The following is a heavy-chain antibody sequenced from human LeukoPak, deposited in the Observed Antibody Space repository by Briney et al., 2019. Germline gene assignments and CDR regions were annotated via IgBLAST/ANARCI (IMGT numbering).Heavy chain of an antibody. J-gene: IGHJ6*03. CDR3: ARGDGSGSYYRYYYYYMDV. CDR1: GFTFSSYA. D-gene: IGHD3-10*01. V-gene: IGHV3-23*01. Sequence: GGSLRLSCAASGFTFSSYAMSWVRQAPGKGLEWVSAISGSGGSTYYADSVKGRFTISRDNSKNTLYLQMNSLRAEDTAVYYCARGDGSGSYYRYYYYYMDVWGKGTTVTVSS. CDR2: ISGSGGST.